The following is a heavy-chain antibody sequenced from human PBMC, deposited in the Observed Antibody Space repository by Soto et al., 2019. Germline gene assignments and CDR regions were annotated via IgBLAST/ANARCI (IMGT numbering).Heavy chain of an antibody. CDR3: ARDFELRGTIFGVVILWMYSWVDT. CDR1: GYTFNKYY. V-gene: IGHV1-46*02. D-gene: IGHD3-3*01. J-gene: IGHJ5*02. CDR2: INPDGGRT. Sequence: QVQLVQSGTEVKKPGASVKISCKASGYTFNKYYIHWVRQAPGQGLEWMGIINPDGGRTSYAQKFQDRVIMTRDTSTSTVYMELSSLRSDDTAIYYCARDFELRGTIFGVVILWMYSWVDTWGQVTIVTVSS.